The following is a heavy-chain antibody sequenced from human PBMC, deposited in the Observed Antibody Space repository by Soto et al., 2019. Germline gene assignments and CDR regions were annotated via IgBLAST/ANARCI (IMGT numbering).Heavy chain of an antibody. V-gene: IGHV1-3*01. Sequence: ASVKVSCKASGYTFTSYAMHWVRQAPGQRLEWMGWINACNGNTKYSQKFQGRVTMTTDTSASTAYMELRSLRSDDTAVYYCARPGGTYDFWSGGDYGMDVWGQGTTVTVSS. CDR1: GYTFTSYA. CDR3: ARPGGTYDFWSGGDYGMDV. D-gene: IGHD3-3*01. J-gene: IGHJ6*02. CDR2: INACNGNT.